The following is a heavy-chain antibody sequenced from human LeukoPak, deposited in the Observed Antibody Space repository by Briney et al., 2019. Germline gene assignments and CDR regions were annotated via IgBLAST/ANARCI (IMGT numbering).Heavy chain of an antibody. Sequence: GGSLRLSCAASGFTFTSYDLTWVRQAPGKGLEWVAVVSYDGSNKYYADSVKGRFTISRDNSKNTLYLQMNSLRVEDTAVYYCARAPNYISHFDYWGQGSLVTVPS. CDR1: GFTFTSYD. CDR3: ARAPNYISHFDY. D-gene: IGHD2-8*01. J-gene: IGHJ4*02. V-gene: IGHV3-30-3*01. CDR2: VSYDGSNK.